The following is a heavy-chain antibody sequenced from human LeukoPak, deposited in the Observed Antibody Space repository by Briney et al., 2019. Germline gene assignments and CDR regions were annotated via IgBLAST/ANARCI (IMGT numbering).Heavy chain of an antibody. D-gene: IGHD3-10*01. CDR3: AGYYASGVSAYNYYGMDV. CDR1: GYSISSGYY. J-gene: IGHJ6*04. Sequence: PSETLSLTCAVSGYSISSGYYWGWIRQPPGKGLEWIGSMSHNRGTYYNPSLKSRVTISMDTSKNQFSLRLSSVTAADTAVYYCAGYYASGVSAYNYYGMDVWGKGTTVTVSS. CDR2: MSHNRGT. V-gene: IGHV4-38-2*01.